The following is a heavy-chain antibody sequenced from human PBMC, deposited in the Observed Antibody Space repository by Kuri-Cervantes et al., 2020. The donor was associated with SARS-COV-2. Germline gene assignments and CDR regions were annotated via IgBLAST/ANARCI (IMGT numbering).Heavy chain of an antibody. J-gene: IGHJ4*02. V-gene: IGHV4-34*01. CDR3: ARGDGAYSSSSPFDY. CDR1: GGSFSGYY. Sequence: LSCAVYGGSFSGYYWSWIRQPPGKGLEWIGEINHSGSTNYNPSLKSRVTISVDTSKNQFSLKLSSVTAADTAVYYCARGDGAYSSSSPFDYWGQGTLVTVSS. CDR2: INHSGST. D-gene: IGHD6-6*01.